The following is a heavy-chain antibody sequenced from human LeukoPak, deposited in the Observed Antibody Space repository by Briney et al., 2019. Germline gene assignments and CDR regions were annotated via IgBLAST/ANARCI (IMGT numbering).Heavy chain of an antibody. D-gene: IGHD4-11*01. Sequence: GALRLSCAASGFTFSTHGMNWVRQAPGKGLEWVSFISWSSNTIYYADSVKGRFTISRDNAKNSLYLQMNSLRAEDTALCYCARRATTTERLNYFDPWGQGTQVTVSS. J-gene: IGHJ5*02. V-gene: IGHV3-48*04. CDR1: GFTFSTHG. CDR2: ISWSSNTI. CDR3: ARRATTTERLNYFDP.